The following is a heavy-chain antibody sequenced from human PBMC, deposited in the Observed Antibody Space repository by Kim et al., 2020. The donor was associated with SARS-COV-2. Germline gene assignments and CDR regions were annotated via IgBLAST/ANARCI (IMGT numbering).Heavy chain of an antibody. J-gene: IGHJ6*01. CDR2: IYYSGST. Sequence: SETLSLTCTVSGGSVSSGSYYWSWIRQPPGKGLEWIGYIYYSGSTNYNPSLKSRVTISVDTSKNQFSLKLRSVTAADTAVYYCARAGVTTGYYYGMDVWG. CDR3: ARAGVTTGYYYGMDV. CDR1: GGSVSSGSYY. V-gene: IGHV4-61*01. D-gene: IGHD4-17*01.